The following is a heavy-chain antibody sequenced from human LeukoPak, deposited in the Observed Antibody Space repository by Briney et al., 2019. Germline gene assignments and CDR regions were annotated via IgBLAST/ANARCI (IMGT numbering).Heavy chain of an antibody. CDR2: IRSNSDGGTA. V-gene: IGHV3-15*01. J-gene: IGHJ4*02. Sequence: GGSLRLSCAASGFTFRNIWMTWVRQAPGKGLEWVGRIRSNSDGGTADYAAPVKGRFTISRDDSKTTLYLQLNSLKAEDTAVYYCTTATSVTTSWSWGQGTLVTVSS. D-gene: IGHD5-24*01. CDR1: GFTFRNIW. CDR3: TTATSVTTSWS.